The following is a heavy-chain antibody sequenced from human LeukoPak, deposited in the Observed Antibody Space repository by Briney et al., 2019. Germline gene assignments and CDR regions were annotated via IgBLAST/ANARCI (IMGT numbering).Heavy chain of an antibody. CDR1: GGSISSYY. Sequence: SETLSLTCTVSGGSISSYYWSWIRQPPGKGLEWIGYIYYSGSTYCTPSLKSRVTISVDTSKNQFSLKLSSVTAADTAVYFCARRDSSFDYWGQGTLVTVSS. D-gene: IGHD2-21*01. CDR2: IYYSGST. CDR3: ARRDSSFDY. V-gene: IGHV4-59*08. J-gene: IGHJ4*02.